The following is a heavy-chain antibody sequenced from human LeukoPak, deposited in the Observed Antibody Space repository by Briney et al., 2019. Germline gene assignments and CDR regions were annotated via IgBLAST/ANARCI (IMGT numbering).Heavy chain of an antibody. Sequence: PSETLSLTCTVSGGSISSGGYYWSWIRQHPGKGLEWIGYIYYSGSTYYNPSLKSRVTISVDTSKNQFSLKLSSVTAADTAVYYCARTGMLRGGFGAFDIWGQGTLVTVSS. CDR3: ARTGMLRGGFGAFDI. V-gene: IGHV4-31*03. CDR2: IYYSGST. J-gene: IGHJ3*02. D-gene: IGHD3-10*01. CDR1: GGSISSGGYY.